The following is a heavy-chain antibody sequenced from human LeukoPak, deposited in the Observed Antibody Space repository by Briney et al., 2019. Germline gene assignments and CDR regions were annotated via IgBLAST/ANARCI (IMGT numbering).Heavy chain of an antibody. D-gene: IGHD2-15*01. V-gene: IGHV3-23*01. CDR2: ISGSGGST. CDR1: GFTVSSYA. J-gene: IGHJ6*02. CDR3: TRDIGSVRMDV. Sequence: PGGSLRLSCAASGFTVSSYAMSWVRQAPGKGLEWVSAISGSGGSTYYADSVKGRFTISRDNSKNTLYLQMTSLRAEDTAIYYCTRDIGSVRMDVWGQGTTVTVSS.